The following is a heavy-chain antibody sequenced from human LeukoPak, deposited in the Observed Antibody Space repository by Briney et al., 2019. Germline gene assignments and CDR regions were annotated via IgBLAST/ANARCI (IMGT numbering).Heavy chain of an antibody. Sequence: GGSLRLSCAASGFTFSSYAMSWVRQAPGKGLEWVSAISGSANSIYFADSVKGRFTISRDNSKNTLYLQMDSLTAEDTAVYYCARGRYVSGWYPDYFDFWGQGTLVTVSS. CDR1: GFTFSSYA. CDR3: ARGRYVSGWYPDYFDF. CDR2: ISGSANSI. J-gene: IGHJ4*02. V-gene: IGHV3-23*01. D-gene: IGHD6-19*01.